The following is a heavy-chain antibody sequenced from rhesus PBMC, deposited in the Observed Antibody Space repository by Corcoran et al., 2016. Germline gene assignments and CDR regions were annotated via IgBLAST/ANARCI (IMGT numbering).Heavy chain of an antibody. CDR1: GDSTSRNW. CDR2: GSGYTGQT. CDR3: ASEGLGWSPADY. J-gene: IGHJ4*01. D-gene: IGHD6S26*01. Sequence: QVHLKESGPGLVKPSETLSLTCAVSGDSTSRNWWSWIRQSPGKGLEWIGEGSGYTGQTTYNPSRKDRVTISPDASRNMLSRKLNSVTAADSAVYYCASEGLGWSPADYWGQGILVTVSS. V-gene: IGHV4-80*01.